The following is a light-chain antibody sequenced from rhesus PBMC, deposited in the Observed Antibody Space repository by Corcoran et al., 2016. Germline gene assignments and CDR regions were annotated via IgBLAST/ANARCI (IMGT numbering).Light chain of an antibody. Sequence: EIVMTQSPATLSLSPGERATLSCRASQSVTSYLAWYQQKPRPAPRLLMYGASPRAAGRPDRFSGSGSGTDVTLTMNSLEPEDFAIYYCQQYTNWPYTFGQGTKVEIK. J-gene: IGKJ2*01. V-gene: IGKV3-42*02. CDR2: GAS. CDR3: QQYTNWPYT. CDR1: QSVTSY.